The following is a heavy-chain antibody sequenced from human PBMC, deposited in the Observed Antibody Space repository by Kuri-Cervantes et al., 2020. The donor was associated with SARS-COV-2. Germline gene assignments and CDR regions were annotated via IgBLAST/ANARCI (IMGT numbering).Heavy chain of an antibody. D-gene: IGHD3-16*01. CDR3: ARGQSYVWEAPGY. J-gene: IGHJ4*02. CDR2: IARGGST. CDR1: GPSFNEYY. V-gene: IGHV4-34*04. Sequence: SETLSLTSAVYGPSFNEYYWSWIRQLPGKGLEWIGKIARGGSTNLNPSLQSRATISVDTSRGQFSLNLRSVTAADTAVYFCARGQSYVWEAPGYWGQGTLVTVSS.